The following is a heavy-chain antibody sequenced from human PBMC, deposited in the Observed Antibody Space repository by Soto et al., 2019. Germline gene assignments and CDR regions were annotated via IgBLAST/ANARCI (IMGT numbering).Heavy chain of an antibody. CDR3: ARDLIFGVVIRAFDI. Sequence: GGSLRLSCVASGFFLRDFGMHWVRQAPGKGLEWVSVIWYDGSNTYYGESVKGRFTISRDNAKNSLYLQMNSLRAEDTAVYYCARDLIFGVVIRAFDIWGQGTMVTVSS. CDR1: GFFLRDFG. D-gene: IGHD3-3*01. V-gene: IGHV3-33*01. CDR2: IWYDGSNT. J-gene: IGHJ3*02.